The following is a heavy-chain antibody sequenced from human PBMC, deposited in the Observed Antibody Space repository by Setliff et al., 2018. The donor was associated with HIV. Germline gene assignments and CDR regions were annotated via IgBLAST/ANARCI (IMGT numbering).Heavy chain of an antibody. CDR2: ISASGGSA. CDR3: AKDVSPGQDIVVVTATDY. CDR1: GFTFSSYA. Sequence: GGSLRLSCASSGFTFSSYAMTWVRQAPGKGLEWVSGISASGGSAYYADSVKGRFTISRDNSKNTLYLQMNSLRVEDTAVYYCAKDVSPGQDIVVVTATDYWGQGTLVTVSS. J-gene: IGHJ4*02. D-gene: IGHD2-21*02. V-gene: IGHV3-23*01.